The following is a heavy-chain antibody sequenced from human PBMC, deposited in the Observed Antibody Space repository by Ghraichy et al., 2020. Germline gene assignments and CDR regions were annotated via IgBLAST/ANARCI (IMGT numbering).Heavy chain of an antibody. Sequence: GGSLRLSCAASGFTFNNYAMYWVRQAPGKGLEWVSAISWNSGNIAYADSVKGRFTISRDTAKHSLYLQMDSLRPEDTALYYCVKSTGAYFYGVDVWGQGTTVTAAS. V-gene: IGHV3-9*01. CDR2: ISWNSGNI. CDR3: VKSTGAYFYGVDV. D-gene: IGHD2-21*01. CDR1: GFTFNNYA. J-gene: IGHJ6*01.